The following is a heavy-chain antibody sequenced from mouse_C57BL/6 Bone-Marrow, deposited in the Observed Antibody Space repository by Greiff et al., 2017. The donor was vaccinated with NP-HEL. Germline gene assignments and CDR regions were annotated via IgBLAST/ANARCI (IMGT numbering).Heavy chain of an antibody. J-gene: IGHJ2*01. CDR1: GYTFTSYW. Sequence: VQLQQPGAELVRPGSSVKLSCKASGYTFTSYWMDWVKQRPGQGLEWIGNIYPSDSETHYNQKFKDKATLTVDKSSSTAYMQLSSLTSEDSAVYYCARSDYYGSSYYFDYWGQGTTLTVSS. V-gene: IGHV1-61*01. D-gene: IGHD1-1*01. CDR2: IYPSDSET. CDR3: ARSDYYGSSYYFDY.